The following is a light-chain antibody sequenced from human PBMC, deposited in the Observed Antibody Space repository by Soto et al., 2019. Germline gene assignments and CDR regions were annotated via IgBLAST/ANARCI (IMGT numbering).Light chain of an antibody. CDR2: GAS. Sequence: ESVLTQSPGTLSLSPGERATLSCRASQSVSSTYLAWYQQTPGQAPRLLIFGASIRATGVPDRFSGSGSGTDFTLTISRLEPEDFAVYYCQQYGRTTPMYTFGKGTKLEIK. CDR3: QQYGRTTPMYT. J-gene: IGKJ2*01. V-gene: IGKV3-20*01. CDR1: QSVSSTY.